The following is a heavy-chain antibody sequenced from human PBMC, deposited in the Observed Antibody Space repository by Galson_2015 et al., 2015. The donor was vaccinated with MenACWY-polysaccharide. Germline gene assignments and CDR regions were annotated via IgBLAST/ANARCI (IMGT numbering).Heavy chain of an antibody. J-gene: IGHJ6*02. Sequence: SLRLSCAASGFSFGGFGFSDYAIHWVRQTPGKGLEWLAVISYDGSNTYYADPVKGRFTIARDDSKNTVYLQIHSLRCEDTAVYYCAKDRPFRGLTKYCYGMDVWGQGTTVIVSS. D-gene: IGHD3-10*01. CDR1: GFSFGGFG. V-gene: IGHV3-30*18. CDR2: ISYDGSNT. CDR3: AKDRPFRGLTKYCYGMDV.